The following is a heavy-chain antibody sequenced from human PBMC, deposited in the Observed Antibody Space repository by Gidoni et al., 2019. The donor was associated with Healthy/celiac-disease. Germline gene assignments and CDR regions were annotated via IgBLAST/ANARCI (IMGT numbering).Heavy chain of an antibody. V-gene: IGHV6-1*01. CDR3: ARAVGSYSEAATIDY. CDR1: GDSVSSKSAG. J-gene: IGHJ4*02. CDR2: TYYRANWYN. D-gene: IGHD1-26*01. Sequence: QVQLQQSGPGLGEPSPTVSLTCAISGDSVSSKSAGWNWIRQSPSRGLEWLGRTYYRANWYNDYAVSVKSRITINPDTSKNQFSLKLNSVTPEDTAVYYCARAVGSYSEAATIDYWGQGTLVTVSS.